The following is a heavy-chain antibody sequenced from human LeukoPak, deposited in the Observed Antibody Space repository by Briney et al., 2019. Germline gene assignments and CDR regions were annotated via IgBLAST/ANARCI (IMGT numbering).Heavy chain of an antibody. CDR3: ARDGLHLERRGLDV. V-gene: IGHV1-69*01. CDR2: IIPIFGTT. CDR1: GGSFSRDA. J-gene: IGHJ6*04. Sequence: ASVKVSCKASGGSFSRDAISWVRQAPGQGLEWMGGIIPIFGTTNYAQKFQDRVMITADEFTSTAFMELTRLSSGDTAIYYCARDGLHLERRGLDVWGKGATVTVSS. D-gene: IGHD1-1*01.